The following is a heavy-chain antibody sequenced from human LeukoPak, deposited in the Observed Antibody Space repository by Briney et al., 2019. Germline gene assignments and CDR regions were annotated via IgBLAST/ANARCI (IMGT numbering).Heavy chain of an antibody. Sequence: GGSLRLSCAASGFTFSKNAMSWVRQAPGKGLEWVSGMSGSGDSSYYADSVKGRFTISRDISKNTLYLQMNSLGVEDTAVYYCAKNKWERSGAFDTWGQGTMVTVSS. D-gene: IGHD1-26*01. CDR1: GFTFSKNA. CDR3: AKNKWERSGAFDT. V-gene: IGHV3-23*01. CDR2: MSGSGDSS. J-gene: IGHJ3*02.